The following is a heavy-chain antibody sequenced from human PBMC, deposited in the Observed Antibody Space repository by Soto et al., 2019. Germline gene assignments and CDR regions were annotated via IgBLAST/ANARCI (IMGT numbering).Heavy chain of an antibody. V-gene: IGHV4-59*01. D-gene: IGHD2-2*02. CDR3: ARIVACSSTSCYRAGNNENWFDP. CDR1: GGSISSYY. J-gene: IGHJ5*02. Sequence: SETLSLTCTVSGGSISSYYWSWIRQPPGKGLEWIGYIYYSGSTNYNPSLKSRVTISVDTSKNQFSLKLSSVTAADTAVYYCARIVACSSTSCYRAGNNENWFDPWGQGTLVTVSS. CDR2: IYYSGST.